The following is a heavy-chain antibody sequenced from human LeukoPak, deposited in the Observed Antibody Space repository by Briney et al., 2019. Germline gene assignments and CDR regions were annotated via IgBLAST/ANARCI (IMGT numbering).Heavy chain of an antibody. CDR1: GGSIRSYY. J-gene: IGHJ6*02. CDR3: ARGRFGEGGMDV. CDR2: IYYSGST. D-gene: IGHD3-10*01. V-gene: IGHV4-59*08. Sequence: SETLSLTCTVSGGSIRSYYWSWIRQPPGKGLEWIGYIYYSGSTNYNPSLKSRVTISVDTSKNQCSLKLSSVTAADTAVYYCARGRFGEGGMDVWGQGTTVAVSS.